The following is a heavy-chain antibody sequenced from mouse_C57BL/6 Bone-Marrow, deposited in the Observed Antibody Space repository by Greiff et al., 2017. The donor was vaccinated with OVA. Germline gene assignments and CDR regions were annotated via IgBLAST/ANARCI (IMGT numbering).Heavy chain of an antibody. CDR2: INPSSGYT. CDR1: GYTFTSYT. V-gene: IGHV1-4*01. Sequence: LVESGAELARPGASVKMSCKASGYTFTSYTMHWVKQRPGQGLEWIGYINPSSGYTKYNQKFKDKATLTADKSSSTAYMQLSSLTSEDSAVYYCARRVPGFAYWGQGTLVTVSA. CDR3: ARRVPGFAY. J-gene: IGHJ3*01.